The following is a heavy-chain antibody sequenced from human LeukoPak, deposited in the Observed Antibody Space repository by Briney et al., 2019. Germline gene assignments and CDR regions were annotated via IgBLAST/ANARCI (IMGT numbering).Heavy chain of an antibody. CDR2: ISADTRIT. CDR3: ARDYIGGWFWGY. D-gene: IGHD6-19*01. CDR1: GFTFSSYS. V-gene: IGHV3-48*02. Sequence: GGSLRLSCAVSGFTFSSYSMNWVRQAPGKGLEWVSYISADTRITYCADSVKGRFIVSRDNAKNSLYLQMNSLRDEDTAVYYCARDYIGGWFWGYWGQGTLVTVSS. J-gene: IGHJ4*02.